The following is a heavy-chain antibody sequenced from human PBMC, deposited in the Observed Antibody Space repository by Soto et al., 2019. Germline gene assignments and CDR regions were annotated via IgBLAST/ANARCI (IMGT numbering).Heavy chain of an antibody. Sequence: SETLSLTCTVSGGSISSGGYYWSWIRQHPGKGLEWIGYIYYSGSTYYNPSLKSRVAISVDTSKNQFSLKLSSVTAADTAVYYCARVAVADTHSFDYWGQGTLVTVSS. D-gene: IGHD2-15*01. CDR1: GGSISSGGYY. V-gene: IGHV4-31*03. CDR3: ARVAVADTHSFDY. CDR2: IYYSGST. J-gene: IGHJ4*02.